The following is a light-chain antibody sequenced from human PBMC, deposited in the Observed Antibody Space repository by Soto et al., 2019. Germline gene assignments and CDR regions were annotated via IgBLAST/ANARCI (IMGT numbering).Light chain of an antibody. CDR2: AAS. J-gene: IGKJ1*01. Sequence: AIQMTQSRSSLSASVGDRVTITCRASQDIRNDLGWYQQKPGKAPKVLISAASSLQSGVPSRFSGSGSGTEFTLTISSLQPEDFATYYCLQDFNYPRTFGQGTKVDIK. V-gene: IGKV1-6*01. CDR3: LQDFNYPRT. CDR1: QDIRND.